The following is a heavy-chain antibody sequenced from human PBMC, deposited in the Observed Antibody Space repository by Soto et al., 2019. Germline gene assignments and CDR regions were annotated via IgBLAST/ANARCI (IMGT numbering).Heavy chain of an antibody. CDR1: GFTFKNYD. CDR2: IGNSGDT. D-gene: IGHD2-8*01. Sequence: HPGGSLRLSCAASGFTFKNYDMYWVRQAPGKGLEWVSSIGNSGDTNYAGSVKGRFTISRENDRNALYLQMNSLRGGDTVVYFCVRAGVAPYYYYGMDVWGQGTTVTVS. J-gene: IGHJ6*02. V-gene: IGHV3-13*01. CDR3: VRAGVAPYYYYGMDV.